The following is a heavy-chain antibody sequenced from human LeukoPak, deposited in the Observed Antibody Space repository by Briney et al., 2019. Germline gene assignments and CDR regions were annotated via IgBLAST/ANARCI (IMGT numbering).Heavy chain of an antibody. CDR1: GFTFSSYS. D-gene: IGHD6-6*01. Sequence: GGSLRLSCAASGFTFSSYSMNWVRQAPGKGLEWVSSISSSSSYIYYADSVKGRFTISRDNAKNSLYLQMNSLRAEDTAVYYCARERARYYYYMDVWGKGTTVTVSS. CDR2: ISSSSSYI. V-gene: IGHV3-21*01. J-gene: IGHJ6*03. CDR3: ARERARYYYYMDV.